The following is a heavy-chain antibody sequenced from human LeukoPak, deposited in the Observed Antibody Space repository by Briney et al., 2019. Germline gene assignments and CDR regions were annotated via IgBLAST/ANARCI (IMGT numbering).Heavy chain of an antibody. V-gene: IGHV4-38-2*02. CDR2: VFRLQTVRT. J-gene: IGHJ4*02. CDR1: DSSITSTYY. Sequence: PSETLSLTCTVSDSSITSTYYWALFRQPPGKGLEWISTVFRLQTVRTFNNPSLESRVTMSLDPSQNQFSLNLTSVTAADTALYFCARVLHAPYLIDSWGQGTLVTVSS. CDR3: ARVLHAPYLIDS. D-gene: IGHD2-8*01.